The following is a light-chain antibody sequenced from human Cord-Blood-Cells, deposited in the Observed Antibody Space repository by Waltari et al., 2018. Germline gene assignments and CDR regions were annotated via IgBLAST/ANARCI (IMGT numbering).Light chain of an antibody. V-gene: IGLV2-14*01. CDR2: DVS. CDR1: SSDVGGYNY. J-gene: IGLJ3*02. CDR3: SSYTSSSTWV. Sequence: QSALTQPASVSGSPGQSITIPCTGTSSDVGGYNYVLWYQQQPGKAPKLMIYDVSKRPSGVSNRFSGSTSGNTASLTISGLQAEDEADYYCSSYTSSSTWVFGGGTKLTVL.